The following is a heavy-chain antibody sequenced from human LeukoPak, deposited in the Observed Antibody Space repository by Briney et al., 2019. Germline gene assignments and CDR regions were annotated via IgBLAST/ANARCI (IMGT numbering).Heavy chain of an antibody. CDR1: GLTVRSNL. Sequence: PGGSLRLSCAASGLTVRSNLMSWVRQAPGKGLEWGSVIYDGGSTYYADSVKGRFTISRDDSKNTLYLQMSSLRAEDTAVYYCARDVPRDGYSFFHYWGQGTLVTVSS. CDR3: ARDVPRDGYSFFHY. CDR2: IYDGGST. D-gene: IGHD5-24*01. V-gene: IGHV3-53*01. J-gene: IGHJ4*02.